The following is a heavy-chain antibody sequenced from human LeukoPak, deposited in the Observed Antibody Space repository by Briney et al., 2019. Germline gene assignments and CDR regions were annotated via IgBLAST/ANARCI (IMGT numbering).Heavy chain of an antibody. Sequence: GGSLRLSCAASGFTFSSYSMNWVRQARENGLEWVSTISSSSSYIYYADSVKGRFTISRDNAKNSLYLQMNSLRAEDTAVYYCAAAMTTVTDYWGQGTLVTVSS. V-gene: IGHV3-21*01. CDR1: GFTFSSYS. D-gene: IGHD4-17*01. CDR3: AAAMTTVTDY. J-gene: IGHJ4*02. CDR2: ISSSSSYI.